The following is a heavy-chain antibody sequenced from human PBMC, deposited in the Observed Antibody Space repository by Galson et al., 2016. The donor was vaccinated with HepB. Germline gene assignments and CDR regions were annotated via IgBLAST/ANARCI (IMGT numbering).Heavy chain of an antibody. CDR1: GFTFDDYA. CDR2: ISWSSGII. Sequence: SLRLSCAASGFTFDDYAMHWVRQAPGKGLEWVAGISWSSGIIEYADSVKGRFTISRDNAKNSLYLQMNSLRTEDTALYYCAKDMYAREYSSPSGLLDHWGQGALVTVSS. J-gene: IGHJ4*02. D-gene: IGHD6-6*01. V-gene: IGHV3-9*01. CDR3: AKDMYAREYSSPSGLLDH.